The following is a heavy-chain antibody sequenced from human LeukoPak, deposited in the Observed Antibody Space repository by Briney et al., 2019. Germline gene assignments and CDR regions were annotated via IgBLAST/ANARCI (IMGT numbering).Heavy chain of an antibody. D-gene: IGHD2-15*01. CDR2: ISGSGGST. CDR1: GFTFSSYA. Sequence: PGGSLRLSCAASGFTFSSYAMSWVRQAPGKGLEWVSAISGSGGSTYYANSVKGRFTISRDNSKNTLYLQMNSLRAEDTAVYYCARGTVAATPTFDYWGQGTLVTVSS. V-gene: IGHV3-23*01. J-gene: IGHJ4*02. CDR3: ARGTVAATPTFDY.